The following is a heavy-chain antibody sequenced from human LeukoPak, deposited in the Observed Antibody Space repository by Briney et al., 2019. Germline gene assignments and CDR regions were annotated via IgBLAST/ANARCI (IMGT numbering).Heavy chain of an antibody. D-gene: IGHD3-22*01. CDR3: ARSLDYYDSSGYCDWFDP. V-gene: IGHV3-7*01. CDR2: IKQDGSEK. J-gene: IGHJ5*02. Sequence: GGSLRLSCAASGFTFSSYGMSWVRQAPGKGQEWMASIKQDGSEKYYVESVKGRFTISRDNAKNSLFLQMNSLKREDTAVYYCARSLDYYDSSGYCDWFDPWGQGTLVTVSS. CDR1: GFTFSSYG.